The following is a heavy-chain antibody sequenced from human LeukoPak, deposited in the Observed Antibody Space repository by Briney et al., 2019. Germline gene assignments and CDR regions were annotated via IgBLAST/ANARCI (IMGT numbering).Heavy chain of an antibody. V-gene: IGHV3-48*04. CDR3: ARVLGAYSNVYGPDFDY. Sequence: GGSRRLSCAASGFTFSSYSMLWGRQAPGKGLEWVSYISSSSSTIYYADSVKGRFTISRDNAKNSLYLQMNSLRAEDTAVYYCARVLGAYSNVYGPDFDYWGQGTLVTVSS. D-gene: IGHD3-16*01. CDR1: GFTFSSYS. CDR2: ISSSSSTI. J-gene: IGHJ4*02.